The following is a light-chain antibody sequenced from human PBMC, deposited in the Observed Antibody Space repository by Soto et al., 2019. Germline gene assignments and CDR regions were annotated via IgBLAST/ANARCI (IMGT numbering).Light chain of an antibody. CDR1: QGIRTD. J-gene: IGKJ1*01. V-gene: IGKV1-17*01. CDR3: QHSYTTPPWT. CDR2: SAS. Sequence: DIQMTQSPSSLSASVGDRVTITCRASQGIRTDLGWYQQKPGKAPKRLIYSASSLQSGVPSRFSGSGSGTEFTLTISSLQLEDFVTYYCQHSYTTPPWTFGQGTKVEIK.